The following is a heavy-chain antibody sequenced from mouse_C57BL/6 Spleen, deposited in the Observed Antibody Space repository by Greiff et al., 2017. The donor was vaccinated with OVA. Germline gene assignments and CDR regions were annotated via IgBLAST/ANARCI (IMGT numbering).Heavy chain of an antibody. CDR1: GYTFTSYW. Sequence: QVQLQQPGAELVKPGASVKLSCKASGYTFTSYWMQWVKQRPGQGLERIGEIDPSDSYTNYNQKFKGKATLTVDTSSSTAYMQLSSLTSEDSAVYYCARGGWDNYFDYWGQGTTLTVSS. CDR2: IDPSDSYT. D-gene: IGHD4-1*01. CDR3: ARGGWDNYFDY. J-gene: IGHJ2*01. V-gene: IGHV1-50*01.